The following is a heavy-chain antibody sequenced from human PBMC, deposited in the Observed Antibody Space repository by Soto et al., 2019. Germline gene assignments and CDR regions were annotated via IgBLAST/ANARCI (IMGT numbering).Heavy chain of an antibody. CDR2: MNPNSGNT. CDR1: GYTFTSYD. J-gene: IGHJ4*02. Sequence: GASVKVSCKASGYTFTSYDINWVRQATGQGLEWMGWMNPNSGNTGYAQKFQGRVTMTRNTSISTAYMELSSLRSEDTAVYYCASLMYYYDSSGFSGPGGGFDYWGQGTLVTVSS. D-gene: IGHD3-22*01. V-gene: IGHV1-8*01. CDR3: ASLMYYYDSSGFSGPGGGFDY.